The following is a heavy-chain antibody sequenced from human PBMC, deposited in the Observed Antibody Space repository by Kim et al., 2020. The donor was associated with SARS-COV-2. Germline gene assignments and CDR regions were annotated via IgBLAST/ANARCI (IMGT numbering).Heavy chain of an antibody. D-gene: IGHD3-22*01. V-gene: IGHV3-23*01. CDR3: AKDLHYYDSSGTDAFDI. CDR2: ISGSGGST. Sequence: GGSLRLSCAASGFTFSSYAMSWVRQAPGKGLEWVSAISGSGGSTYYADSVKGRFTISRDNSKNTLYLQMNSLRAEDTAVYYCAKDLHYYDSSGTDAFDIWGQGTMVTVSS. CDR1: GFTFSSYA. J-gene: IGHJ3*02.